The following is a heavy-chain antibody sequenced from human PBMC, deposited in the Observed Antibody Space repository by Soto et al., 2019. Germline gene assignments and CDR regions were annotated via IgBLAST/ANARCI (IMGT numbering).Heavy chain of an antibody. CDR2: FESGGSI. V-gene: IGHV3-53*01. J-gene: IGHJ4*02. Sequence: GSLRLSCAASGFSVRTIYMSWVRQAPGKGLEWVSVFESGGSIYYADSVKGRFIISRDYAKNTVYLQMNSLTVEDTAVYYCARAGVTPDFFDYWGQGTLVTVSS. CDR1: GFSVRTIY. D-gene: IGHD2-21*02. CDR3: ARAGVTPDFFDY.